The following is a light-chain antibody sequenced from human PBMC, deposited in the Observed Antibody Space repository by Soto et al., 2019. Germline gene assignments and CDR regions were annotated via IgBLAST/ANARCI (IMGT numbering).Light chain of an antibody. J-gene: IGKJ1*01. CDR2: GAS. CDR1: QSVSSSY. CDR3: QQYGRSPPSWT. V-gene: IGKV3-20*01. Sequence: ETVLTQSPGTLSLSPGERATLSCRASQSVSSSYLAWYQQKAGQAPRLLIYGASSRATGIPDRFSGSGSGTAFTLTISRLEPEDFAVYYCQQYGRSPPSWTFGQGTKVEIK.